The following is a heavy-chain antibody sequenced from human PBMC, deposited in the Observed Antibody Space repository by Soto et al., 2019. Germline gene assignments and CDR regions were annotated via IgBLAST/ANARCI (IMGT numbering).Heavy chain of an antibody. J-gene: IGHJ5*02. Sequence: WGPVRPAGAASRITYSSDLMNGVRRAPGKGLEWVSYISSSSTIYYADSVKGRFTISRDNAKNSLYLQMNSLRAEDTAVYYCARHPERIAQIGWFDPWGQGNLVTVS. CDR2: ISSSSTI. D-gene: IGHD6-13*01. CDR3: ARHPERIAQIGWFDP. CDR1: RITYSSDL. V-gene: IGHV3-48*01.